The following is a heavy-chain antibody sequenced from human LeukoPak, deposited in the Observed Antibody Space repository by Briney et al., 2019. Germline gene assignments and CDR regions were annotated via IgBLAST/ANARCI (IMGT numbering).Heavy chain of an antibody. Sequence: PGGSLRLSCAASGFTFSSYAMSWVRQAPGKGLEWVSAISGNGGSTYYADSVKGRFTISSDNSKNTLYLQMNSLRAEDTAVYYCAKTSWDIVVVPAAIYYYYYGMDVWGQGTTVTVSS. D-gene: IGHD2-2*01. CDR2: ISGNGGST. CDR3: AKTSWDIVVVPAAIYYYYYGMDV. J-gene: IGHJ6*02. CDR1: GFTFSSYA. V-gene: IGHV3-23*01.